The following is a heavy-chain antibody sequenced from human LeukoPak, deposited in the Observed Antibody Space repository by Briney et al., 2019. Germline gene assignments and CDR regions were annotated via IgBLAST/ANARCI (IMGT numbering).Heavy chain of an antibody. J-gene: IGHJ4*02. CDR3: AKDFLPAALDY. CDR2: ISNDGSHQ. D-gene: IGHD2-2*01. CDR1: GFTFSRYG. V-gene: IGHV3-30*18. Sequence: PGGSLRLSCAASGFTFSRYGMHWVRQALGEGLERVAVISNDGSHQYYADSVKGRFTISRDNSKNTLYLQVNSLRVEDTAVYYCAKDFLPAALDYWGQGILVTVSS.